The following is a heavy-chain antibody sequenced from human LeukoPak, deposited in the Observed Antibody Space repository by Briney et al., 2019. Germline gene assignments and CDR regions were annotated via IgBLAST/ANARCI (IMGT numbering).Heavy chain of an antibody. CDR2: INSDGSST. CDR3: AREGTYYDILTGYDAFDI. Sequence: GGSLRLSCAASGFTFSSYWMHWARQAPGKGLVWVSRINSDGSSTSYADSVKGRFTISRDNAKNTLYLQMNSLRAEDTAVYYCAREGTYYDILTGYDAFDIWGQGTMVTVSS. D-gene: IGHD3-9*01. CDR1: GFTFSSYW. V-gene: IGHV3-74*01. J-gene: IGHJ3*02.